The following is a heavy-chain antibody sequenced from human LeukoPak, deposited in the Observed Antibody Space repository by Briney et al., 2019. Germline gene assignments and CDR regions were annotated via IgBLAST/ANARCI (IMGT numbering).Heavy chain of an antibody. Sequence: PGGALRLPCAASGFTFSSYAMSWVRQAPGKGLEWVSAITVSGGSTYYADSVKGRSTISRDNSKNTLYLQMNSLRAEDTAVYYCAPLPKDGANYYYYYGMDVWGQGTTVTVSS. V-gene: IGHV3-23*01. D-gene: IGHD3-10*01. CDR1: GFTFSSYA. CDR2: ITVSGGST. CDR3: APLPKDGANYYYYYGMDV. J-gene: IGHJ6*02.